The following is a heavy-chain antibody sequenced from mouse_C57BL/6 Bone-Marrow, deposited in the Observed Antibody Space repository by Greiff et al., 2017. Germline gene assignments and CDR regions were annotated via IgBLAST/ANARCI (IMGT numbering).Heavy chain of an antibody. Sequence: EVKLVESGGGLVQPGGSLKISCVASGFTFSNYWMNWVRQSPEKGLEWVAQIRLKSDNYATHYAESVQGRFTISRDDSKSSVYLQMNNLRAEDTGIYYCPTLSATVVAPFDDWGQGTTLTVSS. CDR1: GFTFSNYW. V-gene: IGHV6-3*01. D-gene: IGHD1-1*01. CDR3: PTLSATVVAPFDD. CDR2: IRLKSDNYAT. J-gene: IGHJ2*01.